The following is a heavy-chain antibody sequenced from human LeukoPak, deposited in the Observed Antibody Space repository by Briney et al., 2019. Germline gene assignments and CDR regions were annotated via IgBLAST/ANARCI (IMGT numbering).Heavy chain of an antibody. V-gene: IGHV3-49*04. D-gene: IGHD2-15*01. J-gene: IGHJ3*02. CDR2: IRSKAYGGTT. CDR3: TRAGSLFDI. Sequence: GGSLRLSCTASGFTFGDYAMSWVRQAPGKGLEWVGFIRSKAYGGTTEYAASVKGRFTISRDDSKSIAYLQMNSLKTEDTAVYYCTRAGSLFDIWGQGTMVTVSS. CDR1: GFTFGDYA.